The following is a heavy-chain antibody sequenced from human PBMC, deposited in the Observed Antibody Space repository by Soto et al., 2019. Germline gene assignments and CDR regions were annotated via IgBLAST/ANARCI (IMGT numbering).Heavy chain of an antibody. CDR1: GGSISGHY. D-gene: IGHD3-16*01. CDR2: IYYSGST. V-gene: IGHV4-59*08. CDR3: ARGPYYDLIWNYYYMDV. J-gene: IGHJ6*03. Sequence: PSETLSLTCNVSGGSISGHYWSWVRQTPGKGLEWIGYIYYSGSTNYNPSLKSRVTISVDTSKNHFSLRLTSVTAADTAVYYCARGPYYDLIWNYYYMDVWDKGTTVTVSS.